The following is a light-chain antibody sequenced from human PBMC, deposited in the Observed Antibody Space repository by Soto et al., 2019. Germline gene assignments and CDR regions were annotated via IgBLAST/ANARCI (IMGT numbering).Light chain of an antibody. V-gene: IGKV3-15*01. Sequence: EKVMAQSPATLSVSPGDGATLSCRSSQSVNTHLAWYQQKPVQAPRLLIYGASTRATGIPARFSGSGSGTEFTLTISSLESEDFAVYYCQQYDNWPPWTFGQGTKVDIK. CDR3: QQYDNWPPWT. J-gene: IGKJ1*01. CDR2: GAS. CDR1: QSVNTH.